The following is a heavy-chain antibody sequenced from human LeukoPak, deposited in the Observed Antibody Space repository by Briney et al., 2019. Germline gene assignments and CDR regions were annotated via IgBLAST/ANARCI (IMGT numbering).Heavy chain of an antibody. CDR3: ARGLPPPDSGWTYYFDY. V-gene: IGHV4-34*01. J-gene: IGHJ4*02. CDR2: INHSGST. Sequence: SEALSLTCAVYGGSFSGYYWSWIRQPPGKGLEWIGEINHSGSTNYNPSLKSRVTISVDTSKNQFSLKLSSVTAADTAVYYCARGLPPPDSGWTYYFDYWGQGTLVTVSS. CDR1: GGSFSGYY. D-gene: IGHD5-12*01.